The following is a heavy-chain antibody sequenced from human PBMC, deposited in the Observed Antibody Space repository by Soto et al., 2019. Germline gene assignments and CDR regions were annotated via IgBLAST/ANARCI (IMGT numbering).Heavy chain of an antibody. CDR3: ARGGALSTSWYWGDGLDS. V-gene: IGHV1-69*06. Sequence: GASVKVSCKASAYAFSSYAITWARQAPGQGLEWMGGIIPVFGTPSYAQKVQGRVTISADKSTNTSYLELRSLRSEDTAVYYCARGGALSTSWYWGDGLDSWGQGAQVTVSS. D-gene: IGHD6-13*01. J-gene: IGHJ4*02. CDR1: AYAFSSYA. CDR2: IIPVFGTP.